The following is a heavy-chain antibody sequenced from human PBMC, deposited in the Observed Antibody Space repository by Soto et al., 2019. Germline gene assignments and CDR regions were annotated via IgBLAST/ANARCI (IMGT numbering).Heavy chain of an antibody. V-gene: IGHV1-18*01. CDR1: GYPFTTYG. J-gene: IGHJ4*02. CDR2: INPYNGNT. Sequence: QVQLVQSGAEVKKPGASVMVSCKASGYPFTTYGISWLRQAPGQGPEWMGWINPYNGNTKYRQEVEGRLTMTTDTSTNTAFMELRCLRSDDTAVYFCAREAASGRSGFDYWGQGTLVTVSS. CDR3: AREAASGRSGFDY. D-gene: IGHD6-13*01.